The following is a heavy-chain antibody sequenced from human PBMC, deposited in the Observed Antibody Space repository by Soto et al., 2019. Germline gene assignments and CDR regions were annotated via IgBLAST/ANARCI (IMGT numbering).Heavy chain of an antibody. D-gene: IGHD6-13*01. CDR3: AGHLVRSSLYYGMDV. CDR1: GYSFTSYW. J-gene: IGHJ6*02. CDR2: IYPGDSDT. Sequence: GESLKISCKGSGYSFTSYWIGWVRQMPGKGLEWMGIIYPGDSDTRYSPSFQGQVTISADKSISTAYLQWSSLKASDTAMYYCAGHLVRSSLYYGMDVWGQGTTVTVSS. V-gene: IGHV5-51*01.